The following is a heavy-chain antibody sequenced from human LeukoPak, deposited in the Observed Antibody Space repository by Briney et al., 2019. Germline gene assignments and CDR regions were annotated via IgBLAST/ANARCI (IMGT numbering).Heavy chain of an antibody. J-gene: IGHJ4*02. D-gene: IGHD1-7*01. Sequence: ASVKVSCQTSGYIFTSYGITWVRQAPGQGLEWMGWVSGYNGNTRYAQNLQGRVTMTTDTYTNTAYMELRSLRSDDTAVYYCARDVRGAGLELRKFDYWGQGTLVSVSS. CDR2: VSGYNGNT. V-gene: IGHV1-18*01. CDR1: GYIFTSYG. CDR3: ARDVRGAGLELRKFDY.